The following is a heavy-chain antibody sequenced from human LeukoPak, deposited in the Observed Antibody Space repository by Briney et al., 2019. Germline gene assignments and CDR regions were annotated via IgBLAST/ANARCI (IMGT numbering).Heavy chain of an antibody. Sequence: ASVKVSCKASGYTFTSYYMHWVRQAPGQGLEWMGIINPSGGSTSYAQKFQGRVTMTRDMSTSTVYMELSSLRSEDTAVYYCAREPYCSSTSCYTGSWFDPWGQGTLVTVSS. V-gene: IGHV1-46*01. CDR3: AREPYCSSTSCYTGSWFDP. CDR1: GYTFTSYY. D-gene: IGHD2-2*02. CDR2: INPSGGST. J-gene: IGHJ5*02.